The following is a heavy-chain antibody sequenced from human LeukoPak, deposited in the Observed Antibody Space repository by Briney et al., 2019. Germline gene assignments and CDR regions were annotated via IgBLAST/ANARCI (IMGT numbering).Heavy chain of an antibody. V-gene: IGHV4-39*01. CDR1: GGSISSSSYY. D-gene: IGHD3-9*01. CDR3: ARHHSKYDILTGYLLVPFDY. Sequence: SETLSLTCTVSGGSISSSSYYWGWIRQPPGKGLEWIGSIYYSGSTYYNPSLKSRVTISVDTSKNQFSLKLSSVTAADTAMYYCARHHSKYDILTGYLLVPFDYWGQGTLVTVSS. J-gene: IGHJ4*02. CDR2: IYYSGST.